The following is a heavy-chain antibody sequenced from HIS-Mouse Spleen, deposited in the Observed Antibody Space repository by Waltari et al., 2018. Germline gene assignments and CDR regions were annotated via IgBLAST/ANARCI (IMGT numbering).Heavy chain of an antibody. Sequence: QVQLVESGGGVFRPGRSLRLSCAASVLTFSSYGMPWVRQAPGKGLEWVAVISYDGSNKYYADSVKGRFTISRDNSKNTLYLQMNSLRAEDTAVYYCAKDKHHAFDYWGQGTLVTVSS. CDR3: AKDKHHAFDY. CDR1: VLTFSSYG. CDR2: ISYDGSNK. V-gene: IGHV3-30*18. J-gene: IGHJ4*02.